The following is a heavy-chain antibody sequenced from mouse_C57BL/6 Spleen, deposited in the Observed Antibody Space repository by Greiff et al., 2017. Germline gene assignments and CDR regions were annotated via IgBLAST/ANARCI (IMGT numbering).Heavy chain of an antibody. CDR3: ARANYGNLGDYFDY. Sequence: VQLQQSGPELVKPGASVKISCKASGYAFSSSWMNWVKQRPVKGLEWIGRIYPGDGDTNYNGKFKGKATLTADKSSSTAYMQLSSLTSEDSAVYFCARANYGNLGDYFDYWGQGTT. J-gene: IGHJ2*01. CDR1: GYAFSSSW. D-gene: IGHD2-1*01. V-gene: IGHV1-82*01. CDR2: IYPGDGDT.